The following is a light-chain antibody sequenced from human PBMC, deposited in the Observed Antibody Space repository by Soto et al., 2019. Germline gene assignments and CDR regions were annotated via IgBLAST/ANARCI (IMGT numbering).Light chain of an antibody. J-gene: IGKJ4*01. Sequence: EIVMTQSPATLSVSPGERATLSCRASQSVSSNLAWYQQKPGQAPRLLIYHASTRATGIPARFSGSGSGTELTLTISSLQSEDFAVYYCHQYNTWPLTFGGGTKVEI. CDR2: HAS. CDR3: HQYNTWPLT. CDR1: QSVSSN. V-gene: IGKV3-15*01.